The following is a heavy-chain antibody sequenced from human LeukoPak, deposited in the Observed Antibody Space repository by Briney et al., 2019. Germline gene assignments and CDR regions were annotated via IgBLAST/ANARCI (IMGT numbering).Heavy chain of an antibody. CDR2: INDRGHT. CDR3: ARDPTTVVTIPYYFDF. D-gene: IGHD4-23*01. CDR1: GGSFSGYH. Sequence: SQTLSPSCAVHGGSFSGYHWNWIRQSPGKGLEWIGEINDRGHTNYNPSLGSRITISVDTSKKQFSLNLSSVTAADTAVYYCARDPTTVVTIPYYFDFWGKGPLVTVSS. V-gene: IGHV4-34*01. J-gene: IGHJ4*02.